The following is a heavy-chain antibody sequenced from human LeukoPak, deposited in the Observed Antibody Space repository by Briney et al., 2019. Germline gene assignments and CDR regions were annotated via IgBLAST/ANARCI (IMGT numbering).Heavy chain of an antibody. J-gene: IGHJ4*02. CDR3: ARNDYSTSSGYDS. CDR1: GFTFSNYS. D-gene: IGHD6-6*01. V-gene: IGHV3-21*01. Sequence: GGSLRLSCVASGFTFSNYSMNWVRQAPGKGLEWVSSISSGSDHIYYADSVRGRFTISRDNAKNSLYLQMDSLRAEDTAVFFCARNDYSTSSGYDSWGQGTLVTVSS. CDR2: ISSGSDHI.